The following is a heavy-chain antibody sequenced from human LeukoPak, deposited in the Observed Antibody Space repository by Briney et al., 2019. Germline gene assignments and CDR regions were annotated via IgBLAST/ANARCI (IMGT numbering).Heavy chain of an antibody. CDR3: AKVAGYSSGWHYYFDY. D-gene: IGHD6-19*01. V-gene: IGHV3-9*01. Sequence: GRSLRLSCAASGFTFDDYAMHWVRQAPGKGLEWVSGISWNSGSIGYADSVKGQFTISRDNAKNSLYLQMNSLRAEDTALYYCAKVAGYSSGWHYYFDYWGQGTLVTVSS. J-gene: IGHJ4*02. CDR1: GFTFDDYA. CDR2: ISWNSGSI.